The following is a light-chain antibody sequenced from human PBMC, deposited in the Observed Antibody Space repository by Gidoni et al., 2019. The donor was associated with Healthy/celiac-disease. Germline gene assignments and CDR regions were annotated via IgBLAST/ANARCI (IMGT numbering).Light chain of an antibody. CDR2: KAS. Sequence: DIQMTQSPSTLSASVGDRVTITCRASQSISSWLAWYQQKPGKAPKLLIYKASSLESGVPSRLSGSGSGTEFTLTISSLQPDDFATYYCQQYNSYITFGPXTKVDIK. CDR3: QQYNSYIT. CDR1: QSISSW. V-gene: IGKV1-5*03. J-gene: IGKJ3*01.